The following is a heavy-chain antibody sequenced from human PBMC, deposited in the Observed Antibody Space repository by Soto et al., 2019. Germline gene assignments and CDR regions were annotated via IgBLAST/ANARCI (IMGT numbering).Heavy chain of an antibody. V-gene: IGHV3-23*01. CDR1: GFTFSTYA. CDR2: LTDSGGRT. Sequence: EVQLLESGGGLVQPGGSLRLSCAASGFTFSTYAMNWVRQAPGKGLEWVSALTDSGGRTYYEESVKGRFTISRDNSRNTLSLQMNSLRVEDTAIYYCARVFSNNYDYWGQGTLVTVSS. CDR3: ARVFSNNYDY. J-gene: IGHJ4*02.